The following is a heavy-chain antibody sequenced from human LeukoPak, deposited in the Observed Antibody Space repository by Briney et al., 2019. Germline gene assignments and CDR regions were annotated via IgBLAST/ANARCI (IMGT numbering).Heavy chain of an antibody. D-gene: IGHD3-22*01. V-gene: IGHV4-4*07. CDR2: ISSSGST. CDR1: GGSISNYY. Sequence: PSETLSLTCTVSGGSISNYYWNWIRQPAGKGLEWIGRISSSGSTNYNPSLKSRVTISVDTSKNQFSLKLSSVTAADTAVYFCARGPYSYDSSGAFDIWGQGTMVTVSS. J-gene: IGHJ3*02. CDR3: ARGPYSYDSSGAFDI.